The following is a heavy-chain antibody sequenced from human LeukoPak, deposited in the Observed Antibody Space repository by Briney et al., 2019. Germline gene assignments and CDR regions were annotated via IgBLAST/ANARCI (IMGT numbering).Heavy chain of an antibody. D-gene: IGHD6-13*01. J-gene: IGHJ5*02. CDR2: MSGSGVST. V-gene: IGHV3-23*01. CDR1: GFTFSNYA. CDR3: AKDSGRSWYLSTYWFDL. Sequence: GGSLRLSCAASGFTFSNYAMSWVRQAPGKGLEWVSAMSGSGVSTYDADSVRGRFTISRDNSKNTLYLQMNSLRAEDTAVYFRAKDSGRSWYLSTYWFDLWGQGTLVTVSS.